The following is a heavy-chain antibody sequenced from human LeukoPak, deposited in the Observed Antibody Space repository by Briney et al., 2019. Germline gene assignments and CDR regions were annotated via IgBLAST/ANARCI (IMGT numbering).Heavy chain of an antibody. CDR2: ISSSSSYI. Sequence: PGGSLRLSCAASGFTFSSYSMNWVRQAPGKGLEWVSSISSSSSYIYYADSVKGRFTISRDNAKNSLYLQMNSLRAEDTAVYYCARRPPTTVTPSYYFDYWGQGTLVTVSS. D-gene: IGHD4-17*01. V-gene: IGHV3-21*01. J-gene: IGHJ4*02. CDR1: GFTFSSYS. CDR3: ARRPPTTVTPSYYFDY.